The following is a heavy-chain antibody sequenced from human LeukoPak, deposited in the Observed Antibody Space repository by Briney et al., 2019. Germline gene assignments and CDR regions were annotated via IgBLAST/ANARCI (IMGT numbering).Heavy chain of an antibody. CDR2: INHSGST. J-gene: IGHJ6*03. CDR1: GGSFSGYY. V-gene: IGHV4-34*01. D-gene: IGHD2-8*01. CDR3: ARGSRLTKPYYYYYYMDV. Sequence: SETLSLTCAVYGGSFSGYYWSWIRQPPGKGLEWIGEINHSGSTNYNPSLKSRDTISVDTSKNQFSLKLSSVTAADTAVYYCARGSRLTKPYYYYYYMDVWGKGTTVAVSS.